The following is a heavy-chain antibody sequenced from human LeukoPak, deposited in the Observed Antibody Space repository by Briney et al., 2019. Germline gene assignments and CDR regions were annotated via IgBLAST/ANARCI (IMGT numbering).Heavy chain of an antibody. V-gene: IGHV4-59*11. D-gene: IGHD1-26*01. CDR2: IYYSGST. CDR1: GGCISSHY. CDR3: ARDEGWALPGFAFDI. Sequence: SETLSLTCTVSGGCISSHYWSWIRQPPGKGLEWIGYIYYSGSTNYNPSLKSRVTISVDTSKNQFSLKLSSVTAADTAVYYCARDEGWALPGFAFDIWGQGTMVTVSS. J-gene: IGHJ3*02.